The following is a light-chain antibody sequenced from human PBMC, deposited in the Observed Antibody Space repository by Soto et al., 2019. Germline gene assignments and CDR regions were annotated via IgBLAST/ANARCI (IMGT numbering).Light chain of an antibody. Sequence: EIVLTQSPGTLSLSPGERATLSCRASQSVSSSYLAWYQQKPGQAPRLLIYGASGRATGIPDRFSGSESGTDFTLTISRLEPEDFAVYYCQQYGSSPLYTWGQGTKLEI. CDR1: QSVSSSY. V-gene: IGKV3-20*01. J-gene: IGKJ2*01. CDR2: GAS. CDR3: QQYGSSPLYT.